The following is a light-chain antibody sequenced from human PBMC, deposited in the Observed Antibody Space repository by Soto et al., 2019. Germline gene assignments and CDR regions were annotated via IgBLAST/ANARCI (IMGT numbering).Light chain of an antibody. V-gene: IGLV2-14*03. Sequence: QSALTQPASASGSPGQPITISCSGTSSDIGAYNYVSWYQHYTGKAPKLVISDVSQRPSGVSSRFSGSKSGNTASLTISGLQADDADDYYCSSETIHSSVVFGGGTKLTVL. J-gene: IGLJ2*01. CDR3: SSETIHSSVV. CDR2: DVS. CDR1: SSDIGAYNY.